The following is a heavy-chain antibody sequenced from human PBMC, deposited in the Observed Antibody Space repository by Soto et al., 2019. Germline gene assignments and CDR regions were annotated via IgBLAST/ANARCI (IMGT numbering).Heavy chain of an antibody. CDR2: MSYDGGEK. Sequence: PGGSLRLSCAASGFTFSNHGMHWVRQDPGKGLEWVAVMSYDGGEKYYADSVKGRFTISRDNSNNSLYLQMNTLRPEDTAVYYCTKDFTDCAIAICHSQRYSYSHMDVWGKGTTVTVSS. CDR3: TKDFTDCAIAICHSQRYSYSHMDV. J-gene: IGHJ6*03. D-gene: IGHD2-8*01. V-gene: IGHV3-30*18. CDR1: GFTFSNHG.